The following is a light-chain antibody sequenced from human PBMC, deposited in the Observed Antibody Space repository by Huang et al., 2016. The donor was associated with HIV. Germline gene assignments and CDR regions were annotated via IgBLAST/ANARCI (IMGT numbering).Light chain of an antibody. J-gene: IGKJ3*01. Sequence: EIVLTQSPATLSLSPGERATLSCRASQSVSSYLAWYQQKPGQAPRLLIYDAANSATGIPARFSGSGSGTDFTLTSSSLEPEDFAVYYCQQRSNWPPEVTFGPGTKVDIK. CDR1: QSVSSY. V-gene: IGKV3-11*01. CDR2: DAA. CDR3: QQRSNWPPEVT.